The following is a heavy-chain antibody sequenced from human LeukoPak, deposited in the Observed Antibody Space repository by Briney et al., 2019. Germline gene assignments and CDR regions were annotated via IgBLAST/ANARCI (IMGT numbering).Heavy chain of an antibody. J-gene: IGHJ1*01. V-gene: IGHV3-30*03. D-gene: IGHD6-19*01. Sequence: PGGSLRLSCAASGFTFSSYGMHWVRQAPGKGLEWVVVISYDGSNKYYADSVKGRFTISRDNSKNTLYLQMNSLRAEDTAVYYCATSTTEWLVLGYFQHWGQGTLVTVSS. CDR1: GFTFSSYG. CDR3: ATSTTEWLVLGYFQH. CDR2: ISYDGSNK.